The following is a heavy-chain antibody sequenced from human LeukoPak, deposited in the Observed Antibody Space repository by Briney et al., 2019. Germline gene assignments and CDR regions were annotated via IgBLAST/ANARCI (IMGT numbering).Heavy chain of an antibody. J-gene: IGHJ5*02. V-gene: IGHV3-30*02. Sequence: GSLRLSCAASGFTFSNYGMHWVRQAPGKGLEWVALISFDGSQKYYADSVKGRFTISRDNSKSTVYLQMNSLRVEDAAVYYCSKDLTSAFGGDLVPWGQRTLVTVSS. CDR1: GFTFSNYG. CDR3: SKDLTSAFGGDLVP. D-gene: IGHD3-16*01. CDR2: ISFDGSQK.